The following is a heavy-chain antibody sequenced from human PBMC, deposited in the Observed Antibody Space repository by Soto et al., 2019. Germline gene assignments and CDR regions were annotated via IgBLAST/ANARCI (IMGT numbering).Heavy chain of an antibody. Sequence: SETLFLTCAVSGGSISSSNWWSWVRQPPGKGLEWIGEIYHSGSTNYNPSLKSRVTISVDKSKNQFSLKLSSVTAADTAVYYCATNRGFDFYYFDSWGQGAQVTVSS. D-gene: IGHD5-12*01. CDR3: ATNRGFDFYYFDS. V-gene: IGHV4-4*02. J-gene: IGHJ4*02. CDR2: IYHSGST. CDR1: GGSISSSNW.